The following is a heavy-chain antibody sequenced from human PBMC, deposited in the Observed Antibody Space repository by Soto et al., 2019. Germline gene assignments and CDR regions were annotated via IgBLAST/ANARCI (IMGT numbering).Heavy chain of an antibody. J-gene: IGHJ4*02. V-gene: IGHV4-30-2*01. Sequence: SETLSLTCAVSGGSISSGGYSWRWIRQPPGKGLESIVYIYQSGSTYYNPSRNSRVTISVDRSKNQFSLKLSSVTAADTAVYCCARRGYYDSSGFFDYCGQRPLGIIAS. D-gene: IGHD3-22*01. CDR1: GGSISSGGYS. CDR3: ARRGYYDSSGFFDY. CDR2: IYQSGST.